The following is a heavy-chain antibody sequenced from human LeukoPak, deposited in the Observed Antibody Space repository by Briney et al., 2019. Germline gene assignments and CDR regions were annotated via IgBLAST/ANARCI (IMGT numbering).Heavy chain of an antibody. CDR3: ARDPGPLFETAAANWFDP. CDR1: GFTFSSYS. D-gene: IGHD6-25*01. J-gene: IGHJ5*02. CDR2: ISSSSSYI. V-gene: IGHV3-21*01. Sequence: GGSLRLSCAASGFTFSSYSMNWVRQAPGKGLEWVSSISSSSSYIYYADSVKGRFTISRDNAKNSLYLQMNSLRAEDTAVYYCARDPGPLFETAAANWFDPWGQGTLVTVSS.